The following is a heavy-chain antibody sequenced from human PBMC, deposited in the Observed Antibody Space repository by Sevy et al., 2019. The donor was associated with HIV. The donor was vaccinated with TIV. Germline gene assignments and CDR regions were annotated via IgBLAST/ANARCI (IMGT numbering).Heavy chain of an antibody. V-gene: IGHV4-59*01. Sequence: SETLSLTCTVSGGSMNIYYWSWIRQPPGKGLEWIGYIYYSGSTNYNPSLKSRVTISVDTSKKQFSLKLRSVTAADTDVYYCSRVGFNWNDVDYWGQGTLVTVSS. J-gene: IGHJ4*02. CDR3: SRVGFNWNDVDY. D-gene: IGHD1-20*01. CDR2: IYYSGST. CDR1: GGSMNIYY.